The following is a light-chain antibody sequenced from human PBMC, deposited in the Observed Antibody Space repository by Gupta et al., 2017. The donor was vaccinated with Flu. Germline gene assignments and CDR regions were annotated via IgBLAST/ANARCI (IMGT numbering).Light chain of an antibody. Sequence: GERATISCRASQSLGGNVAWYQQRPGQAPRLVMYGASLRATGVPARFSGSGSGTEFTLTISSLESDDFAIYYCQQYNNWPLFGQGTKLEI. CDR3: QQYNNWPL. V-gene: IGKV3-15*01. J-gene: IGKJ2*01. CDR2: GAS. CDR1: QSLGGN.